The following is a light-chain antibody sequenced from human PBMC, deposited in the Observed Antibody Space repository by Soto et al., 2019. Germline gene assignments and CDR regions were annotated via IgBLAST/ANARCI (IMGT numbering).Light chain of an antibody. CDR1: NIGSKS. CDR3: QVWDSSSDHVV. Sequence: SYELTHPPSVSVAPGQTARITCERNNIGSKSVHWYQQKPGQAPVLVVYGDSDRPSGNPERFSGSNSENTATLTITRVEAGYDADYYCQVWDSSSDHVVFGGGTKLTVL. V-gene: IGLV3-21*02. J-gene: IGLJ2*01. CDR2: GDS.